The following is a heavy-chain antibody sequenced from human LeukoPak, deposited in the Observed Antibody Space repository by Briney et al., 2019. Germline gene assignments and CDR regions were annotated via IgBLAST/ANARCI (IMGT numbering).Heavy chain of an antibody. CDR1: GFTFSSYS. CDR2: ISSSSSYI. D-gene: IGHD2-15*01. CDR3: APGGVVVAATPDPFDY. Sequence: KSGGSLRLPCAASGFTFSSYSMNWVRQAPGKGLEWVSSISSSSSYIYYADSVKGRLTISRDNAKNSLYLQMNSLRAEDTAVYYCAPGGVVVAATPDPFDYWGQGTLVTVSS. V-gene: IGHV3-21*01. J-gene: IGHJ4*02.